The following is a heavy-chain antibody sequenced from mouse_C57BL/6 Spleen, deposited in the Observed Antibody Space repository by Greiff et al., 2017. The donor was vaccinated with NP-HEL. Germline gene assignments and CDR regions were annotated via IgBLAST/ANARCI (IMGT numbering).Heavy chain of an antibody. Sequence: VQLQQSGAELVRPGSSVKLSCKASGYTFTSYWMDWVKQRPGQGLEWIGNIYPSDSETHYNQKFKDKATLTVDKSSSTAYMQLSSLTSEDSAVYYCAREGYSNSDGYWGQGTTLTVSS. CDR3: AREGYSNSDGY. D-gene: IGHD2-5*01. V-gene: IGHV1-61*01. J-gene: IGHJ2*01. CDR1: GYTFTSYW. CDR2: IYPSDSET.